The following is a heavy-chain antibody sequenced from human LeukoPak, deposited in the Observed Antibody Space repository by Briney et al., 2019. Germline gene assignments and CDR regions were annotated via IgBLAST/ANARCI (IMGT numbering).Heavy chain of an antibody. V-gene: IGHV3-7*01. CDR3: ARGPVVVIAPADY. CDR1: GFTFSSYS. CDR2: INQDGTEK. Sequence: GGSLRLSCAVSGFTFSSYSMNWVRRAPGKGLEWVANINQDGTEKQYVDSVKGRFTISRDNAKNSLYLQMNSLRAEDTAVYYCARGPVVVIAPADYWGQGTLVTVSS. D-gene: IGHD2-21*01. J-gene: IGHJ4*02.